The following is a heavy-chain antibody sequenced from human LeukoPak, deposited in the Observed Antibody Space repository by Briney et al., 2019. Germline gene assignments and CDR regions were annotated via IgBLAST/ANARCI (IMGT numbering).Heavy chain of an antibody. CDR3: ARGGWSAFDI. V-gene: IGHV4-61*01. J-gene: IGHJ3*02. CDR2: IYYSGTT. D-gene: IGHD3-10*01. CDR1: GYSISSGYY. Sequence: KPSETLSLTCTVSGYSISSGYYWSWIRQPPGKGLEWIGYIYYSGTTNYNRSLKSRVTISVDTSKNQFSLKLSSVTAADTAVYYCARGGWSAFDIWGQGTMVTVSS.